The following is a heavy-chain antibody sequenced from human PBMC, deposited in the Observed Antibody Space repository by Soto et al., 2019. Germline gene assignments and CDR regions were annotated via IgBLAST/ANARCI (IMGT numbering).Heavy chain of an antibody. CDR2: IYYSGRT. CDR1: GDSISSITSY. CDR3: ARHLAVATDRSIDY. V-gene: IGHV4-39*01. J-gene: IGHJ4*02. Sequence: PSETLSLTCTVSGDSISSITSYWSWIRQPPGKGLEWIGNIYYSGRTYYNPSLKSRVTISVDTSKNQFSLKLSSVTAADTAVYFCARHLAVATDRSIDYWGQGTLVTVSS. D-gene: IGHD6-19*01.